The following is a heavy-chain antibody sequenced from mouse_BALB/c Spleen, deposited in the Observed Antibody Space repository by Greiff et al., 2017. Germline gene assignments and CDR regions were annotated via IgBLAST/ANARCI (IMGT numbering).Heavy chain of an antibody. J-gene: IGHJ4*01. CDR3: VRGDYYYAMDY. CDR2: IRSKSNNYAT. D-gene: IGHD2-4*01. Sequence: EVHLVESGGGLVQPKGSLKLSCAASGFTFNTYAMHWVCQAPGKGLEWVARIRSKSNNYATYYADSVKDRFTISRDDSQSMLYLQMNNLKTEDTAMYYCVRGDYYYAMDYWGQGTSVTVSS. CDR1: GFTFNTYA. V-gene: IGHV10-3*03.